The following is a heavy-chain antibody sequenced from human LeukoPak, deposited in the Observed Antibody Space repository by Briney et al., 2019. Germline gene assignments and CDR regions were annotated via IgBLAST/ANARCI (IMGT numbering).Heavy chain of an antibody. J-gene: IGHJ4*02. CDR1: GYTFTGYF. Sequence: ASVKVSCKASGYTFTGYFIHWVRQAPGQGLEWMGWINPNSGVTKYAQKFQGRVTMTRDTSISTAYMELSRLRSDDTAVYYCARDRDWNLDYWGQGTLVTVSS. CDR2: INPNSGVT. D-gene: IGHD1-1*01. CDR3: ARDRDWNLDY. V-gene: IGHV1-2*02.